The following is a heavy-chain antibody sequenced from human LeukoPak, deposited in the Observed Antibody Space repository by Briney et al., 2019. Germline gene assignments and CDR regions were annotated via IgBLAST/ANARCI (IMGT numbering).Heavy chain of an antibody. J-gene: IGHJ4*02. CDR2: IRYDGSNK. CDR3: AKGQYYYDSSGFFDY. CDR1: GFTFSSYG. V-gene: IGHV3-30*02. Sequence: GGSLRLSCAASGFTFSSYGMHWVRKAPGKGLEWVAFIRYDGSNKYYADSVKGRFTISRDNSKNTLYLQMNSLRAEDTAVYYCAKGQYYYDSSGFFDYWGQGTLVTVSS. D-gene: IGHD3-22*01.